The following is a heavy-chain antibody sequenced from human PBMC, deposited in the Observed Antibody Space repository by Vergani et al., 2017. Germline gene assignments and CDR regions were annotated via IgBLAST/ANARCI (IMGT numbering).Heavy chain of an antibody. CDR2: IYYSGST. CDR3: ASLGGAAAGTGNWFDP. Sequence: QVQLQESGPGLVKPSETLSLTCTVSGGSISSYYWSWIRQPPGKGLEWIGYIYYSGSTNYNPSLKSRVTLSVDTSKNQFSLKLSSVTAADTAVDYCASLGGAAAGTGNWFDPWGQGTLVTVSS. J-gene: IGHJ5*02. D-gene: IGHD6-13*01. CDR1: GGSISSYY. V-gene: IGHV4-59*01.